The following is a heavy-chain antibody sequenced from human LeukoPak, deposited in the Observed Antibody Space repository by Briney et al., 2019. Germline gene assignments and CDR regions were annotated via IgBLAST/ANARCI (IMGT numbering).Heavy chain of an antibody. D-gene: IGHD7-27*01. Sequence: SETLSLTYAVYGGSFSGYYWSWIRQPPGKGLEWIGEINHSGSTNYNPSLKSRVTISVDTSKNQFSLKLSSVTAADTAVYYCARSRNWGYYYYYYMDVWGKGTTVTVSS. CDR2: INHSGST. J-gene: IGHJ6*03. CDR3: ARSRNWGYYYYYYMDV. CDR1: GGSFSGYY. V-gene: IGHV4-34*01.